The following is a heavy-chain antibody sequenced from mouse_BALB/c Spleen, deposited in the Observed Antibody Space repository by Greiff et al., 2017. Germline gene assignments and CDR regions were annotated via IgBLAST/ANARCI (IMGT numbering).Heavy chain of an antibody. V-gene: IGHV5-17*02. J-gene: IGHJ4*01. CDR3: ARSHYYRYDRDYAMDY. CDR2: ISSGSSTI. Sequence: EVQVVESGGGLVQPGGSRKLSCAASGFTFSSFGMHWVRQAPEKGLEWVAYISSGSSTIYYADTVKGRFTISRDNPKNTLFLQMTSLRSEDTAMYYCARSHYYRYDRDYAMDYWGQGTSVTVSS. D-gene: IGHD2-14*01. CDR1: GFTFSSFG.